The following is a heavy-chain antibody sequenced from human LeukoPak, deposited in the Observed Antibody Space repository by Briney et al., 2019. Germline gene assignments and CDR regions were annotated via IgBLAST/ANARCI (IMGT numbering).Heavy chain of an antibody. CDR1: GYTFTSYY. V-gene: IGHV1-46*01. CDR3: ARDVGDELGSVAGTDY. Sequence: ASVKVSCKASGYTFTSYYMHWVRQAPGQGLDWMGIINPSGGSTSYAQKFQDRVTMTRDRSTNTVYMELSSLRPEDTAVYYCARDVGDELGSVAGTDYWGQGTLVTVPS. D-gene: IGHD6-19*01. J-gene: IGHJ4*02. CDR2: INPSGGST.